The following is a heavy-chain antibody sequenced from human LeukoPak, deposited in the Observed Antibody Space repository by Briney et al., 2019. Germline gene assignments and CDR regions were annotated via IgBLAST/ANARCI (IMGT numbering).Heavy chain of an antibody. CDR2: INPNSGGT. CDR3: ARRDWGETVTTFDY. J-gene: IGHJ4*02. CDR1: GYTFTGYY. V-gene: IGHV1-2*02. D-gene: IGHD4-11*01. Sequence: VASVKVSCKASGYTFTGYYMHWVRQAPGQGLEWMGWINPNSGGTNYAQKFQGRVTMTRDTSISTAYMELSRLRSDDTAVYYCARRDWGETVTTFDYWGQGTLVTVSS.